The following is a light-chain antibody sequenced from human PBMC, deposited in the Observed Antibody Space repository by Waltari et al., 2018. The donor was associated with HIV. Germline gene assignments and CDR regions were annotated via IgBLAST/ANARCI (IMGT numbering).Light chain of an antibody. CDR1: QSVSTN. V-gene: IGKV3-11*01. Sequence: EIVLTQSPATLSVSPADRATLPCRASQSVSTNLAWYQHKPGQSPRLLIYDASNRATGIPGRFSGSGSGTDFTLTISSLEPEDFAVYYCQQRSNWPVTFGQGTKVEIK. CDR2: DAS. J-gene: IGKJ1*01. CDR3: QQRSNWPVT.